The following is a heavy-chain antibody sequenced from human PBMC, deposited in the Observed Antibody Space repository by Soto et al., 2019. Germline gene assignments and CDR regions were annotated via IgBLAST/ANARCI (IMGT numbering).Heavy chain of an antibody. CDR1: GGSISSGGYS. D-gene: IGHD2-15*01. J-gene: IGHJ4*02. CDR3: ARGQVVAAQH. V-gene: IGHV4-30-2*01. CDR2: IYHSGST. Sequence: TSETLSLTCAFSGGSISSGGYSWSWIRQPPGKGLEWIGYIYHSGSTYYNPSLKSRVTISVDRSKNQFSLKLSSVTAADTAVYYCARGQVVAAQHWGQGTLVTVSS.